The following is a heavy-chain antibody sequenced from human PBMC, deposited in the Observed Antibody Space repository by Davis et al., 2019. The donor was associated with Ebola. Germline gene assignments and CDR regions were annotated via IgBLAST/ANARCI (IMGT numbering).Heavy chain of an antibody. CDR1: GFTFSSYA. V-gene: IGHV3-30*04. Sequence: PGGSLRLSCAASGFTFSSYAMHWVRQAPGKGLEWVAVISYDGSNKYYADSVKGRFTISRDNSKNTLYLQMNSLRAEDTAVYYCAIPGIAVAVAYYFDYWGQGTLVTVSS. CDR2: ISYDGSNK. CDR3: AIPGIAVAVAYYFDY. J-gene: IGHJ4*02. D-gene: IGHD6-19*01.